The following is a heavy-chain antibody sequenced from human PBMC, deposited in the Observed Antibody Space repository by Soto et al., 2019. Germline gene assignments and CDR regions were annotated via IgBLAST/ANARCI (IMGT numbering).Heavy chain of an antibody. CDR3: TTPRIWNMGGKGDYYYYYGMDV. Sequence: GGSLRLSCAASGFTFSNAWMNWVRQAPGKGLEWVGRIKSKTDGGTTDYAAPVKGRFTISRDDSKNTLYLQMNSLKTEDTAVYYCTTPRIWNMGGKGDYYYYYGMDVWGQGTTVTVSS. CDR1: GFTFSNAW. CDR2: IKSKTDGGTT. D-gene: IGHD1-1*01. J-gene: IGHJ6*02. V-gene: IGHV3-15*07.